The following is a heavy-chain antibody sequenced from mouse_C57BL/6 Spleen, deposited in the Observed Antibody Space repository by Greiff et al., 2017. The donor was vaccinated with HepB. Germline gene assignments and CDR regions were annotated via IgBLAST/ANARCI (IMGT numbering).Heavy chain of an antibody. Sequence: EVQLQQSGPELVKPGASVKMSCKASGYTFTDYNMHWVKQRHGKSLEWIGYINPNYGGTSYNQKFKGKATLTVNKSSSTAYMELRSLTSEDSAVYYCAGWLLRVAYWGQGTLVTVSA. CDR3: AGWLLRVAY. D-gene: IGHD2-3*01. J-gene: IGHJ3*01. CDR1: GYTFTDYN. V-gene: IGHV1-22*01. CDR2: INPNYGGT.